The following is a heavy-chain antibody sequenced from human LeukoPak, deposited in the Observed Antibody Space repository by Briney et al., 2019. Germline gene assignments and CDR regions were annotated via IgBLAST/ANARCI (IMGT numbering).Heavy chain of an antibody. CDR1: GYTFTSYD. D-gene: IGHD3-10*01. CDR2: MNPNSGNT. CDR3: ATESYGSGTRRNGMDV. J-gene: IGHJ6*02. V-gene: IGHV1-8*01. Sequence: GSVKVSCKASGYTFTSYDINWVRQATGQGLEWMGWMNPNSGNTGYAQKFQGRVTMTRNTSISTAYMELSSLRSEDTAVYYCATESYGSGTRRNGMDVWGQGTTVTVSS.